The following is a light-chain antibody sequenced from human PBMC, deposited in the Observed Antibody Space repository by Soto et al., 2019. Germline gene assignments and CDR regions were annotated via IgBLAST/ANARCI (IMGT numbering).Light chain of an antibody. CDR2: DAS. J-gene: IGKJ5*01. V-gene: IGKV3-11*01. CDR3: QQSSNWPPEIT. Sequence: IVLTQSPGSLSFSPGEIATLSCSSSQSVPRNLAWYQQRPGQAPRLLIYDASSRATGIPDRFSGSGSGTDFILTISSLEPEDFAVYYCQQSSNWPPEITFGQGTRLE. CDR1: QSVPRN.